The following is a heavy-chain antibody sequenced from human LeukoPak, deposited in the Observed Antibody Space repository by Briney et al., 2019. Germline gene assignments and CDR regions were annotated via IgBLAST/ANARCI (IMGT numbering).Heavy chain of an antibody. D-gene: IGHD3-22*01. CDR1: GGTFSSYA. CDR3: ARLRGGWYDSSGYYLDY. V-gene: IGHV1-69*13. J-gene: IGHJ4*02. Sequence: ASVKVSCKASGGTFSSYAISWVRQAPGQGLEWMGGIIPIFGTANYAQKFQGRVTITADESTSTAYMELTNLRAEDTAVYYCARLRGGWYDSSGYYLDYWGQGTLVTVSS. CDR2: IIPIFGTA.